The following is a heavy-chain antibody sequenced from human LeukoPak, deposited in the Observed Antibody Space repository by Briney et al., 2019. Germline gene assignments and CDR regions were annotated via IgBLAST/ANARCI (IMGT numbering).Heavy chain of an antibody. Sequence: GGSLGLSCAASGFTVSSNYMSWVRQAPGKGLEWVSVIYSGGSTYYADSVKGRFTISRDNSKNTLYLQMNSLRAEDTAVYYCARVNHAGPSDYWGQGTLVTVSS. J-gene: IGHJ4*02. D-gene: IGHD1-14*01. CDR2: IYSGGST. V-gene: IGHV3-53*01. CDR1: GFTVSSNY. CDR3: ARVNHAGPSDY.